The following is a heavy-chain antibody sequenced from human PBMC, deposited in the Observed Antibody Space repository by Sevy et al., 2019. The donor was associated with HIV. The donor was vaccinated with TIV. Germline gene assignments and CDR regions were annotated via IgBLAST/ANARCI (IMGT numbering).Heavy chain of an antibody. CDR3: ATYYGSGSYYKGSGAFDF. CDR1: GGTFSSYA. D-gene: IGHD3-10*01. Sequence: SVKVSCKASGGTFSSYAISWVRQAPGQGLEWMGGIIPIFGTANYAQKFQGRVTITADKSTSTAYMELSSLRSEETAGYYCATYYGSGSYYKGSGAFDFWGQGTMVTVSS. V-gene: IGHV1-69*06. J-gene: IGHJ3*01. CDR2: IIPIFGTA.